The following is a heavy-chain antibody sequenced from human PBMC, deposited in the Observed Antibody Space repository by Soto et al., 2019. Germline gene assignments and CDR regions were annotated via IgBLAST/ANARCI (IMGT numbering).Heavy chain of an antibody. CDR3: ARVLSWQWLAEFDY. Sequence: GASVKVSCKASGYTFTSYGISWVRQAPGQGLEWMGWISAYNGNTNYAQKLQGRVTMTTDTSTSTAYMELRSLRSDDTAVYYCARVLSWQWLAEFDYWGQGTLVTVSS. J-gene: IGHJ4*02. CDR2: ISAYNGNT. D-gene: IGHD6-19*01. V-gene: IGHV1-18*01. CDR1: GYTFTSYG.